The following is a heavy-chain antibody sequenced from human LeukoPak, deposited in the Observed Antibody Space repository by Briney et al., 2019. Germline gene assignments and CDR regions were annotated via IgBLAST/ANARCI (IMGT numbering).Heavy chain of an antibody. J-gene: IGHJ4*02. D-gene: IGHD3-9*01. CDR1: GYTFTSYG. CDR3: ARVQLRYFDWSPSEFDY. V-gene: IGHV1-18*01. Sequence: GASVKVSCKASGYTFTSYGISWVRQGPGQGLEWVGWISAYNGNTNYAQKLQGRVTMTTDTSTSTAYMELRSLRSDDTAVYYCARVQLRYFDWSPSEFDYWGQGTLVTVSS. CDR2: ISAYNGNT.